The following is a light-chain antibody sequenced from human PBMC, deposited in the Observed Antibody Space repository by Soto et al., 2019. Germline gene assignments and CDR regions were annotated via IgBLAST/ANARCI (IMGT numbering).Light chain of an antibody. Sequence: DIKMTHSPSSLSASAGHTITITCRASQSVRSYLNWYQQKPGKAPDLLIYTTTSLQSEVPSRFSGSGSETHFTLTITSMQPEDFLTYFGQQTYSAPPWTFGPGTKVDIK. V-gene: IGKV1-39*01. J-gene: IGKJ1*01. CDR3: QQTYSAPPWT. CDR2: TTT. CDR1: QSVRSY.